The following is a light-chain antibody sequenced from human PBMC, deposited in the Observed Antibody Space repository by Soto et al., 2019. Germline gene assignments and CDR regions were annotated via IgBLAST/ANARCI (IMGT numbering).Light chain of an antibody. J-gene: IGKJ4*01. Sequence: EIVLTQSPGTLSLSPGERATLSCRASQSVSSSYLAWYQQKPGQAPRLLIYGASSRATGIPDRFSGSGSGTDFTLTISRLEPEDFAIYYCQQREDWPRAFGGGTKVDIK. CDR3: QQREDWPRA. CDR2: GAS. CDR1: QSVSSSY. V-gene: IGKV3D-20*02.